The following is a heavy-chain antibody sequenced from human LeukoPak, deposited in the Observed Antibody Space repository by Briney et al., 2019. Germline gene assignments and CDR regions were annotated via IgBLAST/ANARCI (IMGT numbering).Heavy chain of an antibody. CDR2: IKQDGSEK. D-gene: IGHD3-10*01. CDR1: GFTFSSYW. Sequence: GGSLRLSCAASGFTFSSYWMSWVRQAPGKGLEWVANIKQDGSEKYYVDSVKGRFTISRDNAKNSLYLQMNSLRAEDTAVYYCARGGDYGSGSAPPSLDYWGQGTLVTVSS. CDR3: ARGGDYGSGSAPPSLDY. J-gene: IGHJ4*02. V-gene: IGHV3-7*01.